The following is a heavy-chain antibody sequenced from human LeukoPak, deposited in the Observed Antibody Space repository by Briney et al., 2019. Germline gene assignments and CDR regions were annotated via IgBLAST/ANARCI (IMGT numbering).Heavy chain of an antibody. CDR2: ISTSSSAI. J-gene: IGHJ4*02. CDR3: ARVWDVYSGQDY. CDR1: GFTFTNYN. D-gene: IGHD1-26*01. V-gene: IGHV3-48*01. Sequence: PGGSLRLSCAASGFTFTNYNMIWVRQAPGKGLECISYISTSSSAIHYADSVKGRFTTSRDNAKKSLYLQMNSLRAEDTAFYSCARVWDVYSGQDYWGPGHLVTVSS.